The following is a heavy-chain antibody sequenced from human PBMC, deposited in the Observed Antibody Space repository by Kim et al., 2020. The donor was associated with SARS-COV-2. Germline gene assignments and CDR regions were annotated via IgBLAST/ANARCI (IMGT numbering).Heavy chain of an antibody. J-gene: IGHJ4*02. CDR2: IYTSGST. Sequence: SETLSLTCTVSGGSISSGSYYWSWIRQPAGKGLEWIGRIYTSGSTNYNPSLKSRVTISVDTSKNQFSLKLSSVTAADTAVYYCARESRGYYYGSGSYDWGQGTLVTVSS. D-gene: IGHD3-10*01. CDR1: GGSISSGSYY. V-gene: IGHV4-61*02. CDR3: ARESRGYYYGSGSYD.